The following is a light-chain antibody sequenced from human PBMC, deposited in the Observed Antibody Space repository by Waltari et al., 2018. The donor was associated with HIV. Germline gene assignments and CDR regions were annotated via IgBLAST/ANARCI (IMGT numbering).Light chain of an antibody. CDR1: QRLLLSTGYNY. J-gene: IGKJ5*01. V-gene: IGKV2-28*01. CDR2: LGS. CDR3: MQALQTPIT. Sequence: DIVMTQTPLSLPVTPGEPASTSCRSSQRLLLSTGYNYLSWYLQKPGQSPQLLIYLGSDRASGVPDRFSGSGSGTDFTLKISRVEAEDVGLYYCMQALQTPITFGQGTRLEIK.